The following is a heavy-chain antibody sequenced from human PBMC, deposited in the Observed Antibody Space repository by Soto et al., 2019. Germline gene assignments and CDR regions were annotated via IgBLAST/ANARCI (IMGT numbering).Heavy chain of an antibody. D-gene: IGHD3-10*01. CDR2: IDYSGST. Sequence: QVQLQESGPGLVKPSETLSLTCTVSGGSISSYYWSWIRQPPGKGLEWIGYIDYSGSTNYNPSLKSRVTMSVDTSKNPFSLKLSSVTAADTAVYYCARRHTYYYGSWGQGTLVTVSS. CDR1: GGSISSYY. J-gene: IGHJ4*02. CDR3: ARRHTYYYGS. V-gene: IGHV4-59*08.